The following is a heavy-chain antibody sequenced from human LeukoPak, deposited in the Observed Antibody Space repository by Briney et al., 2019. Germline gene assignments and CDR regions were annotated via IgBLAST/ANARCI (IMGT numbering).Heavy chain of an antibody. CDR3: ARDRGSGSPNWFDP. CDR2: IYYSGST. CDR1: GGSISSYY. D-gene: IGHD1-26*01. Sequence: SETLSLTCTVSGGSISSYYWSWIRQPPGKGLEWIGYIYYSGSTNYNPSLKSRVTISVDTSKNQLSLKLSSVTAADTAVYYCARDRGSGSPNWFDPWGQGTLVTVSS. J-gene: IGHJ5*02. V-gene: IGHV4-59*01.